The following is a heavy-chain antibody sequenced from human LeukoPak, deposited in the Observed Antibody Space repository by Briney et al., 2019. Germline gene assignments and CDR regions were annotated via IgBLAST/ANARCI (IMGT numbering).Heavy chain of an antibody. CDR2: ISSGGRIK. D-gene: IGHD6-19*01. Sequence: GGSLRLSCAASGFTFSSYEMNWVRQAPGKGLEWVSYISSGGRIKYYADSVKGRFTISRDNAKNSLYLQMNSLRAEDTAVCYCARDEPGIAVDVGVYWGQGTLVTVSS. V-gene: IGHV3-48*03. CDR1: GFTFSSYE. J-gene: IGHJ4*02. CDR3: ARDEPGIAVDVGVY.